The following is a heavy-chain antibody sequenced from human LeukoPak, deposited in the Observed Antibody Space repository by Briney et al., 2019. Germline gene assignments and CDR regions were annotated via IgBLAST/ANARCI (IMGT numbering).Heavy chain of an antibody. D-gene: IGHD1-1*01. CDR3: ARDLGPVYNWNDPRYFDY. CDR2: ISYDGSNK. Sequence: GRSLRLSCAASGFTFSSYGMHWVRQAPGKGLEWVAVISYDGSNKYYADSVKGRFTISRDNSKNTLYLQMNSLRAEDTAVYYCARDLGPVYNWNDPRYFDYWGQGTLVTVSS. CDR1: GFTFSSYG. J-gene: IGHJ4*02. V-gene: IGHV3-30*03.